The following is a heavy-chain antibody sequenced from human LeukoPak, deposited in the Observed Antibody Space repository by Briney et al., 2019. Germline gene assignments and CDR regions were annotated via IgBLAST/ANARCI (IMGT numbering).Heavy chain of an antibody. D-gene: IGHD3-22*01. CDR3: GKDGDYYDSSGYLRGMDV. V-gene: IGHV3-9*01. Sequence: GGSLRLSCAASGFTFDDYAMHWVRQAPGKGLEWVPGISWNSGSIGYADSVKGRFTISRDNAKNFLYLQMNSLRAEDTALYYCGKDGDYYDSSGYLRGMDVWGQGTTVTVSS. CDR1: GFTFDDYA. J-gene: IGHJ6*02. CDR2: ISWNSGSI.